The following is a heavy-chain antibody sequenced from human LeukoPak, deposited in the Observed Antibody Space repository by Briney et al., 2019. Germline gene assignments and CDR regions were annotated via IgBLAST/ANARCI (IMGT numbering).Heavy chain of an antibody. CDR2: IYHSGGT. Sequence: PSETLSLTCSVSGYSISSGYYWGWIRQPPGKGLEWIGSIYHSGGTYYNPSLKSRVTISVDTSKNQFSLKLSSVTAADTAVYYCASGLLDTAMVSWGQGTLVTVSS. CDR1: GYSISSGYY. V-gene: IGHV4-38-2*02. D-gene: IGHD5-18*01. J-gene: IGHJ4*02. CDR3: ASGLLDTAMVS.